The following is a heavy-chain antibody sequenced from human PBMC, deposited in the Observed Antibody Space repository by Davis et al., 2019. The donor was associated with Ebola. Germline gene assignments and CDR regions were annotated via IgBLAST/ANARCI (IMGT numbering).Heavy chain of an antibody. CDR1: GFTFSSFG. CDR3: TRDFDWDGGY. V-gene: IGHV3-74*01. Sequence: GESLKISCAASGFTFSSFGMHWVRQAPGKGLVWVSRINGDGEKTGYAESVKGRFTISRDNAKNTLYLQMNSLRAEDTAVYYCTRDFDWDGGYWGQGTVVTVSP. D-gene: IGHD3-16*01. CDR2: INGDGEKT. J-gene: IGHJ4*02.